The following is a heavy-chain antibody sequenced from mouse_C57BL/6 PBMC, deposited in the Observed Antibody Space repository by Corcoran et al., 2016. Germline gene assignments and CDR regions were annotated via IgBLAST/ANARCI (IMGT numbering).Heavy chain of an antibody. J-gene: IGHJ2*01. Sequence: EVQLQQSGPELVKPGASVKIPCKTSGYTFTDYNMDWVKQSHGKSLEWIGDINPNNGGTIYNQKFKGKATLTVDKSSSTAYMELRSLTSEDTAVYYCARVKGNCHYFDYWGQGTTLTVSS. CDR2: INPNNGGT. D-gene: IGHD2-1*01. V-gene: IGHV1-18*01. CDR1: GYTFTDYN. CDR3: ARVKGNCHYFDY.